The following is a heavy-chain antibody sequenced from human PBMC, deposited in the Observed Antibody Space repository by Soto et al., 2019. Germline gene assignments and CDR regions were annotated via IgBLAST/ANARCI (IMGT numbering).Heavy chain of an antibody. J-gene: IGHJ6*02. V-gene: IGHV1-69*02. CDR1: GGTFNTYT. Sequence: QVQLVQSGAEVKTPGSSVKVSCKASGGTFNTYTISWVRQAPGQGLEWVGRIVPILNGANYAPKYEGRVTISADTATSTAYMELGTLRTADPAVYYGAGGTPPPDVWGQGTTVSVSS. CDR3: AGGTPPPDV. CDR2: IVPILNGA. D-gene: IGHD2-15*01.